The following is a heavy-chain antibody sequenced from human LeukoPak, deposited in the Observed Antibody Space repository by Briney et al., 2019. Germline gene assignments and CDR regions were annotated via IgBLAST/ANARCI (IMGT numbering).Heavy chain of an antibody. J-gene: IGHJ5*02. D-gene: IGHD1-14*01. CDR3: AKKYNTGLDP. Sequence: PEGSLRLSCAASGFTFDYYGMSWVRQAPGKGLEWVSDISGSGGSTYYADSVKGRFTISRDNSKNTLYLQMNSLRAEDTAVYYCAKKYNTGLDPWGQGTLVTVSS. CDR1: GFTFDYYG. CDR2: ISGSGGST. V-gene: IGHV3-23*01.